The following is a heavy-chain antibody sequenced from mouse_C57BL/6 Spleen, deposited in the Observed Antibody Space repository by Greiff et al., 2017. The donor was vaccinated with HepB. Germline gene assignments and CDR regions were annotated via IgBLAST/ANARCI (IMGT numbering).Heavy chain of an antibody. J-gene: IGHJ2*01. CDR3: ARIPITTVGSFDY. D-gene: IGHD1-1*01. CDR2: IDPSDSET. CDR1: GYTFTSYW. Sequence: QVQLQQPGAELVRPGSSVKLSCKASGYTFTSYWMHWVKQRPIQGLEWIGNIDPSDSETHYNQKFKDKATLTVDKSSSTAYMQLSSLTSEDSAVYYWARIPITTVGSFDYWGQGTTRTAS. V-gene: IGHV1-52*01.